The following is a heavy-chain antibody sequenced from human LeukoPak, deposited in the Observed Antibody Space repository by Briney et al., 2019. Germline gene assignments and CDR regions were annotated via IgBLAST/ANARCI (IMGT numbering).Heavy chain of an antibody. CDR1: GGSISSSSYY. J-gene: IGHJ4*02. CDR3: ARLGMFGGVIVMPPYFDY. Sequence: SETLSLTCTLSGGSISSSSYYWGWIRQPPGKGLEWIGSIYYSGSTYYNPSLKSRVTISVDTSKNQFSLKLSSVTAADTAVYYCARLGMFGGVIVMPPYFDYWGQGTLVTVSS. CDR2: IYYSGST. D-gene: IGHD3-16*02. V-gene: IGHV4-39*01.